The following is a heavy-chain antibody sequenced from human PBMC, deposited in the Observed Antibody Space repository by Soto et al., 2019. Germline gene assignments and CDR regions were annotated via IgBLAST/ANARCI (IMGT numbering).Heavy chain of an antibody. J-gene: IGHJ6*02. CDR1: GFTFSSYG. D-gene: IGHD2-2*01. V-gene: IGHV3-30*18. Sequence: GGSLRLSCAASGFTFSSYGMHWVRQAPGKGLEWVAVIPYDGSDKYYADSVKGRFTISRDNSKNTLYLQMNSLRAEDTAVYYCAKNRFCSSSSCHYYGMDVWGQGTSVTVSS. CDR2: IPYDGSDK. CDR3: AKNRFCSSSSCHYYGMDV.